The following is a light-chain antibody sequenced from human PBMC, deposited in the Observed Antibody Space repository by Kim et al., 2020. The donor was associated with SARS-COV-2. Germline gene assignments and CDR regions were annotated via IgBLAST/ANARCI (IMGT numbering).Light chain of an antibody. Sequence: PGEGVTLSCRASQSVGTTYLAWYQQKPGQPLRLLIYGASSRAIGIPDRFSGSGSGTDFTLTISRLEPEDFGVYYCQQYGSSPPITFGQGTRLEIK. CDR1: QSVGTTY. CDR2: GAS. CDR3: QQYGSSPPIT. J-gene: IGKJ5*01. V-gene: IGKV3-20*01.